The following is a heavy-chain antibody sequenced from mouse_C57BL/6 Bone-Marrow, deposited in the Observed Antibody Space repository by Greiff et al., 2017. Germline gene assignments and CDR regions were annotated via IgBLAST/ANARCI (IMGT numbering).Heavy chain of an antibody. D-gene: IGHD1-1*01. V-gene: IGHV1-64*01. J-gene: IGHJ2*01. CDR1: GYTFTSYW. CDR3: ARGGYYGSSLDY. Sequence: QVQLQQPGAELVKPGASVKLSCTASGYTFTSYWMHWVKQRPGQGLEWIGMIHPNSGSTNYNEKFKSKATLTVDKSSSTAYMQLSSLTSEDSAVYYCARGGYYGSSLDYWGQGTTLTVSS. CDR2: IHPNSGST.